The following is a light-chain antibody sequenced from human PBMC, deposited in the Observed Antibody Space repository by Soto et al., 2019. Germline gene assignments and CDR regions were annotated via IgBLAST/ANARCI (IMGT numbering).Light chain of an antibody. V-gene: IGKV1-6*01. Sequence: AIQVTQSPSSLSASVGDRVTITCRTSQGIRSALGWYQQKPGKVPRLLIYAASTLQSGVPSRFSGSGFGRDFTLTISSLQPEDFATYYCLRDYAYFWAFGQGTKVEIK. CDR1: QGIRSA. CDR2: AAS. CDR3: LRDYAYFWA. J-gene: IGKJ1*01.